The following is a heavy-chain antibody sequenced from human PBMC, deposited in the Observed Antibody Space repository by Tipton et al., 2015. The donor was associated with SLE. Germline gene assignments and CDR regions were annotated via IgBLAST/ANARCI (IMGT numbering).Heavy chain of an antibody. CDR2: ISYDEKTA. V-gene: IGHV3-30*18. D-gene: IGHD6-13*01. Sequence: SLRLSCAASGFTFSSYGMHWVRQAPGKGLEWVALISYDEKTAYYADSVKGRFTISRDNSKNTVSLQMNSLRVEDTAVYFCAKDLFPPPGASSPPYEYWGQGTLVAVSS. J-gene: IGHJ4*02. CDR3: AKDLFPPPGASSPPYEY. CDR1: GFTFSSYG.